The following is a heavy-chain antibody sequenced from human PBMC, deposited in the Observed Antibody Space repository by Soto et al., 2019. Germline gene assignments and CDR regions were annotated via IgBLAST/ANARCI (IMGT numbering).Heavy chain of an antibody. D-gene: IGHD6-6*01. V-gene: IGHV3-11*01. J-gene: IGHJ5*02. Sequence: QVQLVESGGGLVRPGGSLRLSCAASGFTFRDDDMSWIRQAPGKGLEWVSCISSSGTVTNYADSVKGRFTISRDNAQNSLYGEMNSLRVEDTAVYYCARKGPRAARPNHWGQGTLVTVSS. CDR1: GFTFRDDD. CDR2: ISSSGTVT. CDR3: ARKGPRAARPNH.